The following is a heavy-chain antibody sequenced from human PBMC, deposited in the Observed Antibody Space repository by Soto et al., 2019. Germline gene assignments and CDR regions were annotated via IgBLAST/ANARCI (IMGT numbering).Heavy chain of an antibody. CDR3: ASIPLNVGYYYGMDV. V-gene: IGHV4-39*01. CDR2: IYYSGST. J-gene: IGHJ6*02. CDR1: GGSISGSYYY. D-gene: IGHD1-26*01. Sequence: PSETLSLTCAVSGGSISGSYYYWGWLRQSPGKGPEWIGSIYYSGSTYYNPSLKSRVTISVDTSKNQFSLKLSSVTAADTAVYYRASIPLNVGYYYGMDVWGQGTTVTVSS.